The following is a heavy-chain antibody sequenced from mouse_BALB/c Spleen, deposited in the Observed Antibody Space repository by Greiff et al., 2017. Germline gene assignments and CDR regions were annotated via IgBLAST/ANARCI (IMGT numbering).Heavy chain of an antibody. Sequence: QVTLKVSGPGILQPSQTLSLTCSFSGFSLSTYGIGVGWIRQPSGKGLEWLAHIWWNDNKYYNTALKSRLTISKDTSNNQVFLKIASVDTADTATYYCARIPTYYGSSYAMDYWGQGTSVTVSS. V-gene: IGHV8-11*01. J-gene: IGHJ4*01. CDR1: GFSLSTYGIG. CDR3: ARIPTYYGSSYAMDY. CDR2: IWWNDNK. D-gene: IGHD1-1*01.